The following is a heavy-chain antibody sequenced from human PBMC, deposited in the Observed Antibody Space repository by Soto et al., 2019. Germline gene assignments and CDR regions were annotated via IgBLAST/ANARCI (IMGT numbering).Heavy chain of an antibody. CDR2: INSDGSST. CDR1: GFTFGSHW. Sequence: EVQLVESGGGLVQPGGSLRLSCAASGFTFGSHWMHWVRQAPGQGLVWVSRINSDGSSTTYADSVKGRFTISRDDAKSTLYLQMNSLRAEDMAVYYCARGLEEWGKPTVNWGQGTLVTVSS. CDR3: ARGLEEWGKPTVN. J-gene: IGHJ3*01. D-gene: IGHD3-3*01. V-gene: IGHV3-74*01.